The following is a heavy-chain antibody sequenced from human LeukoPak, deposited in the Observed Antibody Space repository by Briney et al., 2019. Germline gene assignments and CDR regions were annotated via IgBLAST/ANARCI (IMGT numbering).Heavy chain of an antibody. CDR3: AREVGIRDYYYGMDV. CDR1: GGSFSGYY. V-gene: IGHV4-59*01. CDR2: IYYSGST. J-gene: IGHJ6*02. Sequence: SETLSLTCAVYGGSFSGYYWSWIRQPPGKGLEWIGYIYYSGSTNYNPSLKSRVTISVDTSKTQFSLKLSSVTAAETAVYYCAREVGIRDYYYGMDVWGQGTTVTVSS. D-gene: IGHD1-1*01.